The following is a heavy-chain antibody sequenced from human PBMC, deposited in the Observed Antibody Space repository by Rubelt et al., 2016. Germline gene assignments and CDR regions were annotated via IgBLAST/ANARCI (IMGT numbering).Heavy chain of an antibody. J-gene: IGHJ4*02. CDR3: ARLQWELSTIDF. CDR2: IYYSGST. D-gene: IGHD1-26*01. CDR1: GGSISSSSYY. Sequence: QLQLQESGPGLVKPSETLSLTCIVSGGSISSSSYYWGWIRQPPGKGLEWIGSIYYSGSTYYNPSLKSRVTISADTSNNQFSRRLGSGTAADTAGYYCARLQWELSTIDFWGQGTLVTVSS. V-gene: IGHV4-39*07.